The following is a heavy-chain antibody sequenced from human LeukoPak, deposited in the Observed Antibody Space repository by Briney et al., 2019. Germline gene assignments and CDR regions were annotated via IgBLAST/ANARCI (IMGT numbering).Heavy chain of an antibody. CDR1: TFTINIYA. CDR3: AKDPNGDYVGAFDS. Sequence: GGSLRLSCAPSTFTINIYAMTWVRQAPGKGLEWVSSITVNGRGTSYADSVKGRFTISSDNSKNTLYLQMNSLRAEDTAIYYCAKDPNGDYVGAFDSWDQGTMVTVSS. D-gene: IGHD4-17*01. V-gene: IGHV3-23*01. CDR2: ITVNGRGT. J-gene: IGHJ3*02.